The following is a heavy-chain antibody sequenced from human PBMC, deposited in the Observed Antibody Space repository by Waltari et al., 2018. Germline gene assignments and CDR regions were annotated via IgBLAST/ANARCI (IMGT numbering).Heavy chain of an antibody. V-gene: IGHV4-59*08. J-gene: IGHJ5*01. CDR2: IYYTGST. CDR1: GVSISSYY. CDR3: ARRYCSGTNCYAWFDS. Sequence: QVQLQESGPGLVNPSETLSLTCAVSGVSISSYYWSWIRQPPGKGLEYIGFIYYTGSTNYNPSFKRRVTISVDTSKNQFSLNLNSVTAADTAVYYCARRYCSGTNCYAWFDSWGQGTLVTVSS. D-gene: IGHD2-2*01.